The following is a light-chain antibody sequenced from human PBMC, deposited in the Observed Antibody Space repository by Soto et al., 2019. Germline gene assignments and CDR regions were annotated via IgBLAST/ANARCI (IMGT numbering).Light chain of an antibody. CDR2: DAS. J-gene: IGKJ1*01. Sequence: EIVLTQSPGTLSLSPGESATLSCRASQSVSSSYLAWYQQKPGQAPRLLIYDASSRATGIPDRFSGSGSGKDFTLAIRRLEREDFAVYFCQPYATAPRTFGQGTKGEIK. CDR1: QSVSSSY. CDR3: QPYATAPRT. V-gene: IGKV3-20*01.